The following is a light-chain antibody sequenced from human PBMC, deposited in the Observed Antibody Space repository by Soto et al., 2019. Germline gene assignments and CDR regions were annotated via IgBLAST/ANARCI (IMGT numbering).Light chain of an antibody. CDR3: SSYTSSSTWV. CDR2: DVS. CDR1: SSDVGGYNY. Sequence: QSVLTQPASVSGSPGQSITISCTGTSSDVGGYNYVSWYQQHPGKAPKLMIYDVSNRPSGVSNRLTGSKSGNTASLTISVLQAEDEADYYCSSYTSSSTWVFGTGTKVTVL. V-gene: IGLV2-14*01. J-gene: IGLJ1*01.